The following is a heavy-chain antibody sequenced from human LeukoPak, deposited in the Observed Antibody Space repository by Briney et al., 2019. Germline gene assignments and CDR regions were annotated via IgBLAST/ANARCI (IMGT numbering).Heavy chain of an antibody. CDR1: GGSISSYY. Sequence: SETLSLTCTVSGGSISSYYWSWIRQPPGKGLEWIGYIYTSGSTNYNPSLKSRVTISVDTSKNQFSLKLSSVTAADTAVYYCARLGLDWFDPWGQGTLVTVSS. V-gene: IGHV4-4*09. CDR3: ARLGLDWFDP. D-gene: IGHD3-10*01. CDR2: IYTSGST. J-gene: IGHJ5*02.